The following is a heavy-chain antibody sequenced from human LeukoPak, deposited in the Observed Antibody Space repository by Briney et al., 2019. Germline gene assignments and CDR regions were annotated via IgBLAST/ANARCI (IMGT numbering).Heavy chain of an antibody. CDR1: GLTFNKYW. V-gene: IGHV3-30*07. Sequence: PGGSLRLSCEASGLTFNKYWMTWVRQAPGKGLEWVAVISYDGSIKYYADSVKGRFTISRDNAKNTVYLQMNSLTAEDTAVYYCARHIYGAGSPTGGAFDVWGQGTMVTVSS. D-gene: IGHD3-10*01. CDR3: ARHIYGAGSPTGGAFDV. J-gene: IGHJ3*01. CDR2: ISYDGSIK.